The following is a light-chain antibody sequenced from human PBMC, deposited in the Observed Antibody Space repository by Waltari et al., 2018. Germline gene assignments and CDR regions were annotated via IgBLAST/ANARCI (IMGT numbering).Light chain of an antibody. Sequence: FMLTHPHSVSESPGTTVTISCTRNRGSTGGNYVPWYHQRPGGAPTIVIFEDDQRPSGVPDRFSGSIDSASNSASLTLSGLEIEDEGDYYCQSYDGGIWVFGGGTRLTVL. CDR3: QSYDGGIWV. CDR1: RGSTGGNY. J-gene: IGLJ3*02. CDR2: EDD. V-gene: IGLV6-57*04.